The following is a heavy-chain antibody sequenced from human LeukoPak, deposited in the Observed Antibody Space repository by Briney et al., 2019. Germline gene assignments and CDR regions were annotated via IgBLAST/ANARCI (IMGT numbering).Heavy chain of an antibody. J-gene: IGHJ4*02. CDR2: INPNSGGP. CDR3: ARAEVGATAVDY. D-gene: IGHD1-26*01. Sequence: ASVKVSCKASGYTFIAYYMHWVRQAPGQGLEWMGRINPNSGGPNYAQKFQGRVTMTRDTSISTAYMELRSPRSDDTAVYYCARAEVGATAVDYWGQGTLVTVSS. CDR1: GYTFIAYY. V-gene: IGHV1-2*06.